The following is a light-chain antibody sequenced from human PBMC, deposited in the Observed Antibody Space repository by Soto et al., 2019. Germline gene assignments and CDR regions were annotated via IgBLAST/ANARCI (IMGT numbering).Light chain of an antibody. J-gene: IGLJ2*01. Sequence: SSELTQPPSVSVAPGQTARITCGGNRIGTESVHWYQQKPGQAPVLVVYDDSDRPSGIPERFSGSTSGNTATLTLSRVEAGDEADYYCQVWDTTINHVLFGGGTKLTVL. V-gene: IGLV3-21*02. CDR3: QVWDTTINHVL. CDR1: RIGTES. CDR2: DDS.